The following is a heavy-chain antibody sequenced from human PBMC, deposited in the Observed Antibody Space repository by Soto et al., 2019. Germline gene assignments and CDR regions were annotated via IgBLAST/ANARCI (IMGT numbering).Heavy chain of an antibody. Sequence: EVQLLESGGGLVQPGGSLRLSCAASGFTFSSYAMSWVRQAPGKGLEWVSAISGSGGSTYYADSVKGRFTISRDNSKSTLYLQMNSLRAEDTAVYYCAKVLYGDYRFDYWGQGTLVTVSS. CDR2: ISGSGGST. J-gene: IGHJ4*02. CDR3: AKVLYGDYRFDY. CDR1: GFTFSSYA. D-gene: IGHD4-17*01. V-gene: IGHV3-23*01.